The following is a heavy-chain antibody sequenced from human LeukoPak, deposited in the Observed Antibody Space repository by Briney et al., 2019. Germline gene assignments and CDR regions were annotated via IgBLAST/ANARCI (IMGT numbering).Heavy chain of an antibody. J-gene: IGHJ4*02. CDR3: ARDHHGSSY. Sequence: SETLCLTCTVSGYSISSGYYWGWIRQPPGRGLEWIGSIYHSGSTYYNPSLKSRVTISVDTSKNQFSPKLNSVTAADTAVYFCARDHHGSSYWGQGTLVAVSS. D-gene: IGHD6-13*01. V-gene: IGHV4-38-2*02. CDR1: GYSISSGYY. CDR2: IYHSGST.